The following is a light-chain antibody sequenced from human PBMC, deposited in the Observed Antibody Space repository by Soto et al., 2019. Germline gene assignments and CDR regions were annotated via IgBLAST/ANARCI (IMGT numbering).Light chain of an antibody. CDR1: QTISNW. CDR2: KAS. Sequence: DIQMTQSPSTLSASVGDRVTITCRASQTISNWLAWYQQRPGKAPNLLIYKASSLESGVSSRFSGSGFGTEFTLTISSLQPDEFATDYCQHYNSYPYTFGQGTKLEIK. CDR3: QHYNSYPYT. V-gene: IGKV1-5*03. J-gene: IGKJ2*01.